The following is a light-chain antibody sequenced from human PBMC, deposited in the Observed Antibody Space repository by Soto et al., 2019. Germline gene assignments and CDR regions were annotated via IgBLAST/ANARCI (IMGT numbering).Light chain of an antibody. V-gene: IGLV2-14*01. Sequence: QSVLTQPASVSGSPGQSITISCTGTSSDVGGYNYVSWYQQHPGKAPKLMIYEVSNRPSGVSNRFSGSKSGNTASLTISGGQAEDEADYYCSASRSINTGVFGGGTQLTVL. CDR1: SSDVGGYNY. CDR2: EVS. CDR3: SASRSINTGV. J-gene: IGLJ2*01.